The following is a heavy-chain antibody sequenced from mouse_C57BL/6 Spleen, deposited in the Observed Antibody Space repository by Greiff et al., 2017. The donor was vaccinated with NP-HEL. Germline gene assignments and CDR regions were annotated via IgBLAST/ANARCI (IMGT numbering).Heavy chain of an antibody. D-gene: IGHD2-4*01. Sequence: VQRVESGAELVKPGASVKLSCKASGYTFTEYTIHWVKQRSGQGLEWIGWFYPGSGSIKYNEKFKDKATLTADKSSSTVYMELSRLTSEDSAVYFCARHEDAYYDYDSAMDYWGQGTSVTVSS. CDR2: FYPGSGSI. CDR1: GYTFTEYT. V-gene: IGHV1-62-2*01. CDR3: ARHEDAYYDYDSAMDY. J-gene: IGHJ4*01.